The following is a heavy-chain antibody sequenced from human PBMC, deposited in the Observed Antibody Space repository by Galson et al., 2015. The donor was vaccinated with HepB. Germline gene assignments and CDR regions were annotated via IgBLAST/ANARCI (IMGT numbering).Heavy chain of an antibody. CDR1: GFTFSSYA. CDR2: ISGSGGST. V-gene: IGHV3-23*01. Sequence: SLRLSCAASGFTFSSYAMSWVRQAPGKGLEWVSAISGSGGSTYYADSVKGRFTISRDNSKNTLYLKMNSLRAEDTAVYYCAKVFEGVFWSGYYGMDVWGQGTTVTVSS. CDR3: AKVFEGVFWSGYYGMDV. D-gene: IGHD3-3*01. J-gene: IGHJ6*02.